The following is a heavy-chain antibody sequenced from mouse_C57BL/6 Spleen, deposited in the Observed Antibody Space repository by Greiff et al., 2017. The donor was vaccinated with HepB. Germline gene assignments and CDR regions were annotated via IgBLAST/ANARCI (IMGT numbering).Heavy chain of an antibody. CDR1: GYNFTSYW. CDR3: ARRECSRHWYFDV. J-gene: IGHJ1*03. CDR2: INPSSGYT. Sequence: QVQLKESGAELAKPGASVKLSCKASGYNFTSYWMHWVKQRPGQGLEWIGYINPSSGYTKYNQKFKDKATLTADKSSSTAYMQLSSLTYADSAVYYCARRECSRHWYFDVLVTVTTVTVSS. V-gene: IGHV1-7*01. D-gene: IGHD1-1*01.